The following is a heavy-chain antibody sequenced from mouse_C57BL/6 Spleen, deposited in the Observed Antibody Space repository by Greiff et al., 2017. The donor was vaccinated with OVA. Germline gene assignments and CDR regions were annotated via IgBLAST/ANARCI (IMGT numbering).Heavy chain of an antibody. V-gene: IGHV1-64*01. CDR1: GYTFTSYW. CDR2: IHPNSGST. D-gene: IGHD1-1*01. CDR3: ASNCGSSYEGLAAMDY. Sequence: VQLQQPGAELVKPGASVKLSCKASGYTFTSYWMHWVKQRPGQGLEWIGMIHPNSGSTNYNEKFKSKATLTVDKSSSTAYMQLSSLTSEDSAVYYCASNCGSSYEGLAAMDYWGQGTSVTVSS. J-gene: IGHJ4*01.